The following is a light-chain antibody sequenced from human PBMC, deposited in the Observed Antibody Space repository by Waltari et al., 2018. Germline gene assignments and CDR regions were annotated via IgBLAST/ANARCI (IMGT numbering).Light chain of an antibody. V-gene: IGKV1-39*01. CDR1: QSIAIY. J-gene: IGKJ2*01. CDR2: AAT. CDR3: QQSYSTPYT. Sequence: DIQMTQSPSSLSASVGDSVTITCRASQSIAIYLNWYQKKPGEAPKVLIFAATSLQSGVPSRFSGSGSGTEFTLTVTSLQPEDFATYYCQQSYSTPYTFGQGTNLDIK.